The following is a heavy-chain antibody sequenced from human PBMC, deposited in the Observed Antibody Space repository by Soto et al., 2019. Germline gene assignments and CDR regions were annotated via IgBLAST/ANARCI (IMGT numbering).Heavy chain of an antibody. V-gene: IGHV1-69*02. CDR3: AISYASGYRAFDY. CDR2: VNPIVSMS. J-gene: IGHJ4*02. Sequence: QVQLVQSGAEVKRPGSSVKVSCKASGDTFNFYSINWVRQAPGVGLEWMGRVNPIVSMSNYAQKFQGRVTMTADKSTSTAYMELSSLRSADTAIYYCAISYASGYRAFDYWGQGALVTVSS. D-gene: IGHD3-16*01. CDR1: GDTFNFYS.